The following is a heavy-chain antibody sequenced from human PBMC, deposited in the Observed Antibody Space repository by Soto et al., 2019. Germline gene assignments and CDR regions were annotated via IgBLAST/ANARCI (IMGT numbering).Heavy chain of an antibody. CDR3: ARSLVPAARHWFDP. J-gene: IGHJ5*02. CDR1: GGSFSAYY. V-gene: IGHV4-34*01. Sequence: SETLSLTCAVYGGSFSAYYWSWIRQPPGKGLEWIGEVNHSGSTNYNPSLKSRVTISVDTSKNQFSLKLSSVTAADTAVYYCARSLVPAARHWFDPWGQGTRVTVPS. CDR2: VNHSGST. D-gene: IGHD2-2*01.